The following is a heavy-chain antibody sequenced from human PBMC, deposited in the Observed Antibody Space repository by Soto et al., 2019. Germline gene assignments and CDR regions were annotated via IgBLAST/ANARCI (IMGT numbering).Heavy chain of an antibody. D-gene: IGHD3-9*01. CDR2: INPSGGST. J-gene: IGHJ5*02. V-gene: IGHV1-46*01. Sequence: ASVKVSCKASGYTSTSYYMHWVRQAPGQGLEWMGIINPSGGSTSYAQKFQGRVTMTRDTSTSTVYMELSSLRSEDTAVYYCARGSPLYYDILTGYYGFDPWGQGTLVTVSS. CDR3: ARGSPLYYDILTGYYGFDP. CDR1: GYTSTSYY.